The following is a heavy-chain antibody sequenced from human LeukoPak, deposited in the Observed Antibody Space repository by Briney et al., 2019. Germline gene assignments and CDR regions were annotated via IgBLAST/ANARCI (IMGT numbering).Heavy chain of an antibody. CDR2: IHHSVSP. J-gene: IGHJ4*02. Sequence: SETLCLTCTVSGGSISSYYWSWIRQPPGKGLEWIGYIHHSVSPTYNPSLKSRVTISVDTSKNQFSLKVSSVTAADTAVYYCARDILMVGATHYFDYWGQGILVTVSS. CDR1: GGSISSYY. CDR3: ARDILMVGATHYFDY. V-gene: IGHV4-59*01. D-gene: IGHD1-26*01.